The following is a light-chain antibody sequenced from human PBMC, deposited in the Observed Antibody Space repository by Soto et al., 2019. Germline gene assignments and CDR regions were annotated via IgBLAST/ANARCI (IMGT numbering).Light chain of an antibody. CDR2: SNS. CDR3: STWDDSLNAVV. V-gene: IGLV1-44*01. CDR1: SSNIGSNT. J-gene: IGLJ2*01. Sequence: QAVVTQPPSPSGTPGQRVTISCSGSSSNIGSNTVTWYQQLPGTAPKLLIYSNSQRPSGVPDRFSGSKSGTSASLAISGLQSEDEADYYCSTWDDSLNAVVFGGGTKLTVL.